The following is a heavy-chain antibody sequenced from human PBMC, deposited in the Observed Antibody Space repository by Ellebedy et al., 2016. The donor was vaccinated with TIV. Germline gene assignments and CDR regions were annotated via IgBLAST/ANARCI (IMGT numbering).Heavy chain of an antibody. V-gene: IGHV1-46*01. CDR2: INPRGNNT. D-gene: IGHD2-21*02. CDR1: GYTFTSYY. Sequence: AASVKVSCKASGYTFTSYYMHWVRQAPGHGLEWMGIINPRGNNTSYAQKFQGRLTMTRDTSTSTVYMELRSLRSEDTAVYYCARGNCGGDCSDWFDPWGQGTLVTVSS. J-gene: IGHJ5*02. CDR3: ARGNCGGDCSDWFDP.